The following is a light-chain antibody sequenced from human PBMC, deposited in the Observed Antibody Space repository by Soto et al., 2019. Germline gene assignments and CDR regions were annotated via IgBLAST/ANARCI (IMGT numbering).Light chain of an antibody. CDR3: HQSFSTPYS. J-gene: IGKJ2*03. Sequence: IQMTQSPSSLSASVGDRVTITCRASQRISIYLNWYQQKPGIAPKILISAASSLESGVPARFSGSGSGTDFTLTISSLQPEDVATYFCHQSFSTPYSFGQGTKVEI. CDR2: AAS. CDR1: QRISIY. V-gene: IGKV1-39*01.